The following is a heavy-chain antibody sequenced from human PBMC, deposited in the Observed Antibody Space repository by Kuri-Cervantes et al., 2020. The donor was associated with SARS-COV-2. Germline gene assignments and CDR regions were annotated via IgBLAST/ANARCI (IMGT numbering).Heavy chain of an antibody. CDR3: TRAQTSFDS. J-gene: IGHJ4*02. V-gene: IGHV3-30-3*01. Sequence: GESLKISCAASGFNFNNFDINWFRQAPGKGLEWVAVILYHGVESYYADSVKGRFTISRDNSKNTVYLQMNSLRPEDTAVYYCTRAQTSFDSWGQGTLVTVSS. CDR2: ILYHGVES. CDR1: GFNFNNFD.